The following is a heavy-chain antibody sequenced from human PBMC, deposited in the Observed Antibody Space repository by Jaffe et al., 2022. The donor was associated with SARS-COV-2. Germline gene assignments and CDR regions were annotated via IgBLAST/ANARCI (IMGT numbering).Heavy chain of an antibody. Sequence: QVQLVESGGGVVQPGRSLRLSCAASGFTFSSYGMHWVRQAPGKGLEWVAVIWYDGSNKYYADSVKGRFTISRDNSKNTLYLQMNSLRAEDTAVYYCARDLAHDAFFDYWGQGTLVTVSS. D-gene: IGHD1-1*01. CDR3: ARDLAHDAFFDY. J-gene: IGHJ4*02. CDR2: IWYDGSNK. V-gene: IGHV3-33*01. CDR1: GFTFSSYG.